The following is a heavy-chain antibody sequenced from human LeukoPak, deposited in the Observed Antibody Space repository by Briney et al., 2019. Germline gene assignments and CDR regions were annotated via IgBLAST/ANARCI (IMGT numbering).Heavy chain of an antibody. CDR2: IYPGDSDT. D-gene: IGHD5-18*01. CDR1: GYSFTTYW. J-gene: IGHJ4*02. CDR3: ARAPGYSYGKFDY. V-gene: IGHV5-51*01. Sequence: GESLKISCKGSGYSFTTYWIGWVRQMPGKGLEWMGIIYPGDSDTRYSPSFQGQVTISADKSISTAYLQWGSLKPSDTAMYYRARAPGYSYGKFDYWGQGTLVTVSS.